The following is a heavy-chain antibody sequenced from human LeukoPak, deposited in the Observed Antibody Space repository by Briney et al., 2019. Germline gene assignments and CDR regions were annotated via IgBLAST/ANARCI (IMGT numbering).Heavy chain of an antibody. V-gene: IGHV3-21*01. J-gene: IGHJ4*02. CDR2: ITSTSSYI. CDR3: ARFWSGADY. Sequence: PGGSLRLSCAASGFTFTNYHMNWVRQAPGKGLEWVSSITSTSSYIYFADSVKGRFTISGDNAKNSLYLQMNSLRAEDTAVYYCARFWSGADYWGQGTLVTVSS. D-gene: IGHD3-3*01. CDR1: GFTFTNYH.